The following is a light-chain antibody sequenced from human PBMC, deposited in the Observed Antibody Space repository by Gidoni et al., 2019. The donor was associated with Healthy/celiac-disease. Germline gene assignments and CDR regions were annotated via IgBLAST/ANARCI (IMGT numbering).Light chain of an antibody. CDR2: DVS. Sequence: QSALPQPRSVSGAPGQSVTISCTGTSSDVGGYNYVSWYQQHTGKAPKLMIYDVSKRPSGVPDRFSGSKSGNTASLTISGLQAEDEADYYCCSYAGSYTWVFGGGTKLTVL. V-gene: IGLV2-11*01. CDR1: SSDVGGYNY. J-gene: IGLJ3*02. CDR3: CSYAGSYTWV.